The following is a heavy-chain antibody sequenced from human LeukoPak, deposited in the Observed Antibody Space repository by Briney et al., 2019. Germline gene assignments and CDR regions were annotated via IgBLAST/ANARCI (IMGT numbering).Heavy chain of an antibody. CDR1: GFTFSRYG. CDR3: AKTTGTTLFDY. J-gene: IGHJ4*02. D-gene: IGHD1-1*01. CDR2: IWYDGSNK. V-gene: IGHV3-33*06. Sequence: GGSLRLSCAASGFTFSRYGMHWLRQAPGKGLEWVAVIWYDGSNKYYADSVKGRFTISRDNSKNTLYLQMNSLRVEDTAVYYCAKTTGTTLFDYWGQGTLVTVSS.